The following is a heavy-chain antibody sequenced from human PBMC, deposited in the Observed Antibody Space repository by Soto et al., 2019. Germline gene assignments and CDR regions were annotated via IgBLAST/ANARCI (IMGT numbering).Heavy chain of an antibody. CDR1: GGSISSGGYY. Sequence: SETLSLTCTVSGGSISSGGYYWSWIRQHPGKGLEWIGYIYYSGSTYYNPSLKSRVTISVDTSKNQFSLKLSSVTAADTAVYYRARMTGDHVSAYYFDYWGQGTLVTVSS. D-gene: IGHD7-27*01. J-gene: IGHJ4*02. CDR2: IYYSGST. CDR3: ARMTGDHVSAYYFDY. V-gene: IGHV4-31*03.